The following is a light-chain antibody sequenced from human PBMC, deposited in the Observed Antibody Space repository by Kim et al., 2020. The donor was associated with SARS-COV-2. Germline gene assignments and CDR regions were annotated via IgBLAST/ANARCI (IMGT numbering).Light chain of an antibody. J-gene: IGLJ3*02. CDR1: SSDIGGYTY. Sequence: GQSITISCTGTSSDIGGYTYVSWYQHHPGRAPKLLIHDVTMRPSGVSERFSGSKSDNTASLAISGLQAEDEADYYCSSYTSSSTWVFGGGTKVTVL. CDR3: SSYTSSSTWV. V-gene: IGLV2-14*03. CDR2: DVT.